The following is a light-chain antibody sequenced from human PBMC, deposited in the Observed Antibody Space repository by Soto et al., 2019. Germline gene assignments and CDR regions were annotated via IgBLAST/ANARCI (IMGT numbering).Light chain of an antibody. V-gene: IGKV3-20*01. CDR2: GTS. CDR1: RTVDSNY. CDR3: QHYGSSRWT. Sequence: IVLTQSPGTLSLSPGERATLSCRASRTVDSNYFAWYQQKPVQAPRLLIYGTSIRSTGIPDTFSGIESGTDCTLTISILEPGDFAVYLCQHYGSSRWTFGQGTNVEIK. J-gene: IGKJ1*01.